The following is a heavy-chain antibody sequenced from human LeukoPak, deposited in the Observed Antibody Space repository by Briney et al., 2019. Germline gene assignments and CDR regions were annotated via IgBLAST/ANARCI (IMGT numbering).Heavy chain of an antibody. CDR3: VRGTGGYSYGYAY. J-gene: IGHJ4*02. CDR1: GFTFSSYA. V-gene: IGHV3-30-3*01. Sequence: PGGSLRLSCAASGFTFSSYAMHWVRQAPGKGLEWVAVIPYDGSIKYCADSVKGRFTISRDNSKSTLYLQMNSLRVDDTAVYYCVRGTGGYSYGYAYWGQGTLVTVSS. CDR2: IPYDGSIK. D-gene: IGHD5-18*01.